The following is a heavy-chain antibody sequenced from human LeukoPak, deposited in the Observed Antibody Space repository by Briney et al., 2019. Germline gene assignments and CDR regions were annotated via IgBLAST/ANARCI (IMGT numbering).Heavy chain of an antibody. J-gene: IGHJ3*02. CDR3: ARGNDMIVAVDAFDI. CDR1: GFTFSSYS. V-gene: IGHV3-21*01. Sequence: GGSLRLSCAASGFTFSSYSMNWVRQAPGKGLEWVSSISSSSSYIYYADSVKGRFTISRDNAKNSLYLQMNSLRAADTAVYYCARGNDMIVAVDAFDIWGQGTMVTVSS. D-gene: IGHD3-22*01. CDR2: ISSSSSYI.